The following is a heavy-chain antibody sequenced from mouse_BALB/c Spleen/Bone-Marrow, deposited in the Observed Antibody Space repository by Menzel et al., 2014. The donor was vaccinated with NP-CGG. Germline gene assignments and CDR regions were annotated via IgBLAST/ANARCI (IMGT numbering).Heavy chain of an antibody. CDR2: INPNSDYT. CDR3: AREVYGSWFAY. CDR1: GYTFTYYT. D-gene: IGHD2-2*01. J-gene: IGHJ3*01. Sequence: QVQLQQSGAELARPGASVKMSCKASGYTFTYYTMYRVKQRPGQGLEWIGYINPNSDYTNYNQKFKDKATLTADKSSSTAYMQLSSLTSEDSAVYYCAREVYGSWFAYWGQGTLVTVSA. V-gene: IGHV1-4*01.